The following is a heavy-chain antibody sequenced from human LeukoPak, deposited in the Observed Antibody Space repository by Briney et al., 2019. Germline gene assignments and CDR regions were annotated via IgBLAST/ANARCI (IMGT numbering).Heavy chain of an antibody. CDR1: SGSISSGGYS. Sequence: SETLSLTCAVSSGSISSGGYSWSWIRQPPGKGLEWIGYIYHSGSTYYNPSLKSRVTISVDRSKNQFSLKLSSVTAADTAVYYCARGLAAAYWGQGTLVTVSS. CDR3: ARGLAAAY. J-gene: IGHJ4*02. D-gene: IGHD6-13*01. CDR2: IYHSGST. V-gene: IGHV4-30-2*01.